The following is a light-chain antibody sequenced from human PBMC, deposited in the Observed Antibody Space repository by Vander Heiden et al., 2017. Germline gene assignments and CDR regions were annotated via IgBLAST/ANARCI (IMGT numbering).Light chain of an antibody. CDR2: LGS. J-gene: IGKJ2*01. CDR3: MQAIQTPHT. Sequence: IVTTQSPLSLPITPGEPASISCGSSQSLLHTNGYNYLDWYLQKPGQSPQLLIYLGSNRASGVPDRFSGSGSGTNFTLKFSRVEAEDVGIYYCMQAIQTPHTFGQGTKLEIK. CDR1: QSLLHTNGYNY. V-gene: IGKV2-28*01.